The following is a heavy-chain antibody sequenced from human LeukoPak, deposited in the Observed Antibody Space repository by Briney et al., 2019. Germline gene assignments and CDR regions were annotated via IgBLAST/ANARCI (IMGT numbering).Heavy chain of an antibody. CDR2: INPSGGTT. Sequence: GASVKVSCKTSGYTFTNYYIHWVRQAPGQGLEWMGIINPSGGTTGYAQKFQGRVTMTRDTSTSTVYMELSSLRSEDTAVYYCARAVVTASSYYFDHWGQGTLVTVSS. D-gene: IGHD2-21*02. CDR1: GYTFTNYY. J-gene: IGHJ4*02. V-gene: IGHV1-46*01. CDR3: ARAVVTASSYYFDH.